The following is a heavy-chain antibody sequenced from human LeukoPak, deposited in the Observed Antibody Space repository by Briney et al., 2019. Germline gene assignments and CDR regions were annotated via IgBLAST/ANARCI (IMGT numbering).Heavy chain of an antibody. J-gene: IGHJ3*02. D-gene: IGHD6-13*01. CDR2: IYYSGST. CDR1: GGSISSYY. CDR3: ARGTLAAGNAFDI. Sequence: SETLSLTCTVSGGSISSYYWGWIRQPPGKGLEWIGYIYYSGSTNYNPSLKSRVTISVDTSKNQFSLKLSSVTAADTAVYYCARGTLAAGNAFDIWGQGTMVTVSS. V-gene: IGHV4-59*01.